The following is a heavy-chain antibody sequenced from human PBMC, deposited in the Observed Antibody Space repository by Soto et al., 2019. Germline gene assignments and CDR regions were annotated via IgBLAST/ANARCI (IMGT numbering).Heavy chain of an antibody. CDR2: ISGSGGST. Sequence: GGSLRLSCAASGFTFSSYAMSWVRHAPGKGLEWVSAISGSGGSTYYADSVKGRFTISRDNSKNTLYLQMNSLRAEDTAVYYCAKSAEPTQNPLYPNLIDYWGQGTLVTVSS. J-gene: IGHJ4*02. CDR3: AKSAEPTQNPLYPNLIDY. V-gene: IGHV3-23*01. D-gene: IGHD2-8*01. CDR1: GFTFSSYA.